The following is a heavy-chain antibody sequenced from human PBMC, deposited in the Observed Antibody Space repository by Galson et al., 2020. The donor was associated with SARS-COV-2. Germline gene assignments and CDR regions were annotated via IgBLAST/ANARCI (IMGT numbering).Heavy chain of an antibody. Sequence: GESLKISCAASGFTFSSFAMTWVRQAPGKGLEWVSSISGLGGSPYYADSVKGRFAVSRDNSKNTLYLHMNSLRAEDTAIYYCANILEAADIDYWGQGTLVTVSS. J-gene: IGHJ4*02. CDR2: ISGLGGSP. V-gene: IGHV3-23*01. D-gene: IGHD6-13*01. CDR1: GFTFSSFA. CDR3: ANILEAADIDY.